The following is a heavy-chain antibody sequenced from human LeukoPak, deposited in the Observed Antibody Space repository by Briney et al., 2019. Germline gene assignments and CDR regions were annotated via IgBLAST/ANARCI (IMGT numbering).Heavy chain of an antibody. CDR2: IYYIGGT. J-gene: IGHJ4*02. Sequence: SETLSLTCTVSGGSLRSYYWSWIRQPPAKGLEWIGYIYYIGGTNYNPSLKSRVTISLDTSKNQFSLKLNSVTAADTAVYYCARRYDTSGRLDYWGQGTLVTVSS. D-gene: IGHD3-22*01. CDR3: ARRYDTSGRLDY. V-gene: IGHV4-59*08. CDR1: GGSLRSYY.